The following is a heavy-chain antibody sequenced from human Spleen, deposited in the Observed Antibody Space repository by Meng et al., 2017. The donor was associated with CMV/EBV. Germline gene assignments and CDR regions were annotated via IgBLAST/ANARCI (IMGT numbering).Heavy chain of an antibody. J-gene: IGHJ5*02. CDR3: VREAVFCSSDGCLPENWFDP. D-gene: IGHD3-22*01. V-gene: IGHV3-74*01. CDR1: FSSYW. CDR2: INGDGSGT. Sequence: FSSYWMHWVRQVPGKGLVWVGRINGDGSGTIYADSVKGRFSISRDNGKNTVYLRMNSLRAEDTAVYYCVREAVFCSSDGCLPENWFDPWGQGTLVTVSS.